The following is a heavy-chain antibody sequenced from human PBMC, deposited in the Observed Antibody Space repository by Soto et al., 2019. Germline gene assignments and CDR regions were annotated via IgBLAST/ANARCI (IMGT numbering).Heavy chain of an antibody. V-gene: IGHV3-30*18. CDR1: GFTFSNYG. CDR3: AKDLRGNYPYYFDY. Sequence: GGSLRLSCAASGFTFSNYGMHWVRQAPGKGLEWVAVISYDGSNKYYAGSVKGRFTISRDNSKNTLYLQMNSLRAEDTAVYYCAKDLRGNYPYYFDYWGQGTLVTVSS. D-gene: IGHD1-26*01. J-gene: IGHJ4*02. CDR2: ISYDGSNK.